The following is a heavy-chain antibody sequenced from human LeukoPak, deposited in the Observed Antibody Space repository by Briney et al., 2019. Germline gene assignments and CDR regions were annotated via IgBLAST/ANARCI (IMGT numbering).Heavy chain of an antibody. V-gene: IGHV1-8*01. CDR2: MNPNSGNT. Sequence: ASVKVSRKASGYTFTSYDINWVRQATGQGLEWMGWMNPNSGNTGHAQKFQGRVTMTRNTSISTAYMELSSLRSEDTAVYYCARGHGWGYYYYGMDVWGQGTTVTVSS. J-gene: IGHJ6*02. CDR3: ARGHGWGYYYYGMDV. D-gene: IGHD3-16*01. CDR1: GYTFTSYD.